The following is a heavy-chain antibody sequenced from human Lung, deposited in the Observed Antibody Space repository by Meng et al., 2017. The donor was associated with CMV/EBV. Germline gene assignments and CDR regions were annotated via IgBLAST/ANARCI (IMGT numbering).Heavy chain of an antibody. CDR1: GGSISSGDYF. CDR3: ARVVWNDRIYYGMDV. J-gene: IGHJ6*04. CDR2: IYFSGTT. Sequence: LRLXCTVSGGSISSGDYFWSWIRQPPGKGLEWIGYIYFSGTTYYNPSLRSRGTISVDTSKNQFSLKLNSVTAADAAVYYCARVVWNDRIYYGMDVWGKGNXVNGSS. D-gene: IGHD1-1*01. V-gene: IGHV4-30-4*08.